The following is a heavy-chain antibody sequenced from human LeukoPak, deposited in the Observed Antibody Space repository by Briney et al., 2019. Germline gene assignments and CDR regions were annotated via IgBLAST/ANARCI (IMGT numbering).Heavy chain of an antibody. Sequence: ASVKVSCKAFGATVNIDHAFIWARQAPGQGLQWMGRIIPFLGVVNYAQNFQGRVSFSADMSTTTMYMQLNSLRLDDTAFYYRSPCGHDYDWFGPWGQGTLVTVSS. CDR1: GATVNIDHA. CDR2: IIPFLGVV. D-gene: IGHD5-12*01. V-gene: IGHV1-69*04. CDR3: SPCGHDYDWFGP. J-gene: IGHJ5*02.